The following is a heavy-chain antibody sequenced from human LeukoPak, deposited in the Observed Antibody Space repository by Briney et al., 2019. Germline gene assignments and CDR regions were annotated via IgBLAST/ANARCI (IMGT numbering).Heavy chain of an antibody. Sequence: SQTLSLTCTVSGGSISSGSYYWSWIRQPPGKGLEWIGRIYTSGGTNSTPSLKSRVTISVDTSKTQFSLKLSSVTAADTAVYYCARDQPRGYSYGFYYYYYMDVWGKGTTVTVSS. CDR1: GGSISSGSYY. J-gene: IGHJ6*03. CDR2: IYTSGGT. CDR3: ARDQPRGYSYGFYYYYYMDV. V-gene: IGHV4-61*02. D-gene: IGHD5-18*01.